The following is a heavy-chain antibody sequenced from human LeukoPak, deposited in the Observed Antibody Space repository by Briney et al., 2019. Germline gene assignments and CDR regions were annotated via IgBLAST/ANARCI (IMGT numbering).Heavy chain of an antibody. V-gene: IGHV4-38-2*02. Sequence: PSETLSLTCTVSGYSISSGYYWGWIRQPPGKGLEWIGSIYHSGSTYYNPSLKSRVTISVDTSKNQFSLKLSSVTAADTAVYYCARDQSITMVRGVIRRGRSNWFDPWGQGTLVTVSS. CDR3: ARDQSITMVRGVIRRGRSNWFDP. CDR1: GYSISSGYY. J-gene: IGHJ5*02. D-gene: IGHD3-10*01. CDR2: IYHSGST.